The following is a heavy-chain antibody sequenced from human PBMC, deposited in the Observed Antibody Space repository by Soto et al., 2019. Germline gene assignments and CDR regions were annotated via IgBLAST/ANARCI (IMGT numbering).Heavy chain of an antibody. CDR2: IIPIFGTP. V-gene: IGHV1-69*13. Sequence: SVKVSCKASGGTFTDLGLHWVRQAPGQGLEWMGGIIPIFGTPNYAQKFQGRVIITADEFTSTAHMELSSLRSEDTAVYYCARGWDHYDSSGLLTWFDPWGQGTLVTVSS. CDR1: GGTFTDLG. J-gene: IGHJ5*02. CDR3: ARGWDHYDSSGLLTWFDP. D-gene: IGHD3-22*01.